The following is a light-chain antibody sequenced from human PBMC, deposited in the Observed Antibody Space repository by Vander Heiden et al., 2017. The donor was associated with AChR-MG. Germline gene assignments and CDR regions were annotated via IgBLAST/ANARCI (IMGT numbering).Light chain of an antibody. J-gene: IGKJ4*01. CDR2: DAS. CDR1: EDVRTY. V-gene: IGKV1-33*01. CDR3: QQDDVLPPLT. Sequence: DIQMTQSPSSLSASVGDRVTITCQASEDVRTYLNWYQQKPGKAPKLLIFDASNLATGVPSRFSGGGSGTEFTFTISSLQPEDVGTFYCQQDDVLPPLTFGGGTKVEVK.